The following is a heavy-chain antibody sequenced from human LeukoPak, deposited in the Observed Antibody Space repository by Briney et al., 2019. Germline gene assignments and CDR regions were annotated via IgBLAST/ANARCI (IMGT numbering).Heavy chain of an antibody. Sequence: GGSLRLSCAASGFTFSSYSMNWVRQAPGKGREGVSSISSSSSYIYYADSVKGRFTISRDNAKNSLYLQMNSLRAEDTAVYYCARDLTISIIPVGRGAFDIWGQGTMVTVSS. CDR2: ISSSSSYI. CDR1: GFTFSSYS. J-gene: IGHJ3*02. V-gene: IGHV3-21*01. CDR3: ARDLTISIIPVGRGAFDI. D-gene: IGHD1-26*01.